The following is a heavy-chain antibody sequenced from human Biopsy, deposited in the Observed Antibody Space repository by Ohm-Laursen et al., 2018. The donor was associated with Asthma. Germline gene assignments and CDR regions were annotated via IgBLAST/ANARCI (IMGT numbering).Heavy chain of an antibody. CDR2: VFWSGIT. D-gene: IGHD4-17*01. J-gene: IGHJ6*02. V-gene: IGHV4-30-4*01. CDR1: GGYTGSSDHH. Sequence: SQTLSLTCRVSGGYTGSSDHHWAWIRQAPGKGLEWIGFVFWSGITHYSRSLERRVSISIDTATNEFSMKLWSVTPADTAVYFCARVVSYGDIYFGIDVWGPGNTVVVS. CDR3: ARVVSYGDIYFGIDV.